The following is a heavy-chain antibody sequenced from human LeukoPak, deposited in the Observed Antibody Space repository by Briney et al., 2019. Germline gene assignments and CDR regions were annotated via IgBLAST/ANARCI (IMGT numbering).Heavy chain of an antibody. CDR2: IYSDNT. CDR1: GFTFSSYD. CDR3: ARRAGAYSHPYDY. V-gene: IGHV3-53*01. J-gene: IGHJ4*02. Sequence: GGSLRLSCAASGFTFSSYDIHWVRQAPGKGLEWVSFIYSDNTHYSDSVKGRFTISRDNSKNTLYLQMNSLRAEDTAVYYCARRAGAYSHPYDYWGQGTLVTVSS. D-gene: IGHD4/OR15-4a*01.